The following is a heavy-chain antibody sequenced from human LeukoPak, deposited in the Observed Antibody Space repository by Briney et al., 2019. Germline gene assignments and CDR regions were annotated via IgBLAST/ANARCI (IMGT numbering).Heavy chain of an antibody. Sequence: GGSLRLSCAASGFTFDDYAMHWVRQAPGKGLEWVSGISWNSGSIGYADSVKGRFTISRDNAKNSLYLQMNSLRAEDTALYYCAKASSLRYFDYWGQGTLVTVSS. CDR2: ISWNSGSI. CDR1: GFTFDDYA. J-gene: IGHJ4*02. CDR3: AKASSLRYFDY. V-gene: IGHV3-9*01.